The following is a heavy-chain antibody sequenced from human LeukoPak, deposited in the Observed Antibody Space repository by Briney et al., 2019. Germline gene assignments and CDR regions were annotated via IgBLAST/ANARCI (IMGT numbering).Heavy chain of an antibody. V-gene: IGHV3-48*01. CDR3: ARWYCSSTSCYYDY. D-gene: IGHD2-2*01. CDR1: GFTFSNYY. J-gene: IGHJ4*02. Sequence: GGSLRLSCAASGFTFSNYYMSWVRQAPGKGLEWVSYISGDSNTMYYADSVKGRFTISRDNAKNSLYLQLHSLRAEDTAVYYCARWYCSSTSCYYDYWGQGTLVTVSS. CDR2: ISGDSNTM.